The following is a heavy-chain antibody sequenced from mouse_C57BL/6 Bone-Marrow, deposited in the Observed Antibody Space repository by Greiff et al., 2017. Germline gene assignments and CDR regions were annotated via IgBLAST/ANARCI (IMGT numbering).Heavy chain of an antibody. CDR3: ARDYGSRCAMDY. V-gene: IGHV1-64*01. J-gene: IGHJ4*01. Sequence: QVQLQQPGAELVKPGASVKLSCKASGYTFTSYWMHWVKQRPGQGLEWIGMIHPNSGSTNYNEKFKSKATLTVDKSSSTAYMQLSSLTSEDSAVYYSARDYGSRCAMDYWGQGTSVTVSS. CDR1: GYTFTSYW. CDR2: IHPNSGST. D-gene: IGHD1-1*01.